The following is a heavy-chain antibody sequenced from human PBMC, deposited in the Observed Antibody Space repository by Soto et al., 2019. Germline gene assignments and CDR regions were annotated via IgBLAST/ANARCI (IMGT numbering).Heavy chain of an antibody. V-gene: IGHV1-18*01. D-gene: IGHD3-22*01. CDR2: ISAYNGNT. J-gene: IGHJ5*02. CDR3: ARDYYDSSGYSNWFDP. Sequence: ASVKVSCKASGYTFTSYGISWVRQAPGQGLEWMGWISAYNGNTNYAQKLQGRVTMATDTSTSTAYMELRSLRSDDTAVYYCARDYYDSSGYSNWFDPWGQGTLVTVSS. CDR1: GYTFTSYG.